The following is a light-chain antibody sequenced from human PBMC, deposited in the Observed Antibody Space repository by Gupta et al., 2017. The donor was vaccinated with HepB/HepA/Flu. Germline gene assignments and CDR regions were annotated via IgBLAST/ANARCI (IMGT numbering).Light chain of an antibody. CDR3: QQYNNWPPRT. CDR2: GAS. J-gene: IGKJ1*01. CDR1: QSVSSN. Sequence: EIVMTQSPATLSVSPGERATLSCRASQSVSSNLAWYQQKPGQAPRLLIYGASNRATGIPARFSGSGYGTEFTLTISRLQSEDFAVYYCQQYNNWPPRTFGQGTKVEIK. V-gene: IGKV3-15*01.